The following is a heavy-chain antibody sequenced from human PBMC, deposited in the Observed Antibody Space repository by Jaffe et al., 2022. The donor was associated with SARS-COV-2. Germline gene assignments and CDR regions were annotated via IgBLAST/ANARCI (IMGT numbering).Heavy chain of an antibody. CDR2: IKSKTDGGTT. V-gene: IGHV3-15*01. Sequence: EVQLVESGGGFIKPGGSLRLSCAASGFTFSNAWMSWVRQAPGKGLEWVGRIKSKTDGGTTDYTAPVKGRFTISRDDSKDTLYLQMNSLKTEDTAVYYCTTYNWNDWEDAFNIWGRGTMVTVSS. CDR3: TTYNWNDWEDAFNI. D-gene: IGHD1-1*01. J-gene: IGHJ3*02. CDR1: GFTFSNAW.